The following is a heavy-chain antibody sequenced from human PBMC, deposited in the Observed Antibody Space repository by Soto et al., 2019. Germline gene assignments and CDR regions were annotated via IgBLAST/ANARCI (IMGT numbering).Heavy chain of an antibody. V-gene: IGHV4-39*01. D-gene: IGHD3-22*01. CDR1: GGSISSSSHS. J-gene: IGHJ4*02. CDR3: ARLPGDDSSSYYWKLFDY. Sequence: SETLSLTCTVSGGSISSSSHSWGWIRQPPGKGLEWIASVYYSASTYYNPSLKSRVAISVDTSKNQFSLKLSSVTAADTAVYYCARLPGDDSSSYYWKLFDYWGQLTLCPVAS. CDR2: VYYSAST.